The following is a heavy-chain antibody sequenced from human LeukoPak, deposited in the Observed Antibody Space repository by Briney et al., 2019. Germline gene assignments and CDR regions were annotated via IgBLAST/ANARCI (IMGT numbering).Heavy chain of an antibody. CDR3: ASYYDSSGYYGY. CDR1: GGSISNSNHY. J-gene: IGHJ4*02. Sequence: ETLSLTCTVSGGSISNSNHYWGWIRQPPGKGLEWVSVIYSGGSTYYADSVKGRFTISRDNSKNTLYLQMNSLRAEDTAVYYCASYYDSSGYYGYWGQGTLVTVSS. CDR2: IYSGGST. D-gene: IGHD3-22*01. V-gene: IGHV3-66*01.